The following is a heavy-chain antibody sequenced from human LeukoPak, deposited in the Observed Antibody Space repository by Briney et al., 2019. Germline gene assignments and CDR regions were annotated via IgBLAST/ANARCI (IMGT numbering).Heavy chain of an antibody. Sequence: GASVKVSCKASGYTFTCYGISWVRQAPGQGLGWMGWISAYNGNTNYAQKLQGRVTMTTDTSTSTAYMELRSLRSDDTAVYYCARGGGERGSYPNAFDIWDQGTMVTVSS. CDR1: GYTFTCYG. D-gene: IGHD1-26*01. V-gene: IGHV1-18*01. J-gene: IGHJ3*02. CDR3: ARGGGERGSYPNAFDI. CDR2: ISAYNGNT.